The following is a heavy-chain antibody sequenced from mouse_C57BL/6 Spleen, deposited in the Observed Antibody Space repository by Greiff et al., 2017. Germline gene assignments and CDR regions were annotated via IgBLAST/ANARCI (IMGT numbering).Heavy chain of an antibody. CDR2: INPSNGGT. D-gene: IGHD1-1*01. CDR3: ARDPYYYGSSSRYFDV. Sequence: VQLQQPGTELVKPGASVKLSCKASGYTFTSYWMHWVKQRPGQGLEWIGNINPSNGGTNYNEKFKSKATLTVDKSSSTAYMQLSSLTSEDSAVYYCARDPYYYGSSSRYFDVWGTGTTVTVAS. CDR1: GYTFTSYW. V-gene: IGHV1-53*01. J-gene: IGHJ1*03.